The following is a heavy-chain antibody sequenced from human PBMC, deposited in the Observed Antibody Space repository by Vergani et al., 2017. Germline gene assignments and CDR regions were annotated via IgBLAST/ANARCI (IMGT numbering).Heavy chain of an antibody. CDR2: ISWNSGSI. V-gene: IGHV3-9*01. J-gene: IGHJ5*02. D-gene: IGHD1-26*01. Sequence: EVQLVESGGGLVQPGGSLRLSCAASGFTFDDYAMHWVRQAPGKGLEWVSGISWNSGSIGYADSVKGRFTISRDNAKNSLYLQMNSLRAEDTALYYCATGRGSEANWFDPWGQGTRVTVSS. CDR1: GFTFDDYA. CDR3: ATGRGSEANWFDP.